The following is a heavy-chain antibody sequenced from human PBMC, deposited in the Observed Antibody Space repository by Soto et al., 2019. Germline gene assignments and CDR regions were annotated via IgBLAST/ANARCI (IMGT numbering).Heavy chain of an antibody. CDR2: INAGNGNT. Sequence: VKVSCKASGYTFTSYAMHWVRQAPGQRLEWMGWINAGNGNTKYSQKFQGRVTITRDTSASTAYMELSSLRSEDTAVYYCARDWLLASSGYDYWGQGTLVTVSS. CDR3: ARDWLLASSGYDY. D-gene: IGHD3-22*01. J-gene: IGHJ4*02. CDR1: GYTFTSYA. V-gene: IGHV1-3*01.